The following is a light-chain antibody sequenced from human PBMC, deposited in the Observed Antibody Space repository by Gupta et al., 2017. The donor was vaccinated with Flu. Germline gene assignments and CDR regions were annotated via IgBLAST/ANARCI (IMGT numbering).Light chain of an antibody. CDR2: AAS. Sequence: DIQMTQSPSSLSASVGDRVTITCRASQSISTYLHWFQQKPGRAPKLLISAASRLGSGVPSRFSGSGSGTDFTFTISKLQPEEFAIYYCQQSNSSPMHFGQGTKVEIK. J-gene: IGKJ2*01. CDR3: QQSNSSPMH. V-gene: IGKV1-39*01. CDR1: QSISTY.